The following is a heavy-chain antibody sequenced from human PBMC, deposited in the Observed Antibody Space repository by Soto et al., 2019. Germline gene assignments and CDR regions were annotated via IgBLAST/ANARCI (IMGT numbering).Heavy chain of an antibody. CDR2: IYYSGST. CDR3: ARVYDSSGYYYFHIDY. V-gene: IGHV4-30-4*01. CDR1: CGSISSGDYY. Sequence: SETLSLTCTVSCGSISSGDYYWSWIRQPPGKGLEWIGYIYYSGSTYYNPSLKSRVTISVDTSKNQFSLKLSSVTAADTAVYYCARVYDSSGYYYFHIDYWGQGTLVTVSS. D-gene: IGHD3-22*01. J-gene: IGHJ4*02.